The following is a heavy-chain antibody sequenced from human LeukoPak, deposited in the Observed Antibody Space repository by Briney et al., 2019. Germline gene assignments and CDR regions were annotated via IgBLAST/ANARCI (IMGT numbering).Heavy chain of an antibody. V-gene: IGHV4-34*01. CDR3: ARSLVEDIVVVVAATQDWFDP. J-gene: IGHJ5*02. Sequence: SETLSLTCAVYGGSFSGYYWSWIRQPPGKGLGWIGEINHSGSTNYNPSLKSRVTISVDTSKNQFSLKLSSVTAADTAVYYCARSLVEDIVVVVAATQDWFDPWGQGTLVTVSS. CDR2: INHSGST. CDR1: GGSFSGYY. D-gene: IGHD2-15*01.